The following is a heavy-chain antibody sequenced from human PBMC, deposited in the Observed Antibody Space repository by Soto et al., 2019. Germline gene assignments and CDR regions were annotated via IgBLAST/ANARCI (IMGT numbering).Heavy chain of an antibody. Sequence: SETLSLTCTVSGGSISSYYWSWIRQPPGKGLEWIGYIYYSGSTNYNPSLKSRVTISVDTSKNQFSLKLSSVTAADTAVYYCARTNYDIIDYWGQGTLVTVSS. V-gene: IGHV4-59*01. CDR1: GGSISSYY. CDR2: IYYSGST. CDR3: ARTNYDIIDY. J-gene: IGHJ4*02. D-gene: IGHD3-9*01.